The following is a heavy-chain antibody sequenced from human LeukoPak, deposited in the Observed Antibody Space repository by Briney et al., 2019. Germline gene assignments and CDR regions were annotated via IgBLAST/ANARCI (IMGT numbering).Heavy chain of an antibody. V-gene: IGHV4-59*01. D-gene: IGHD6-13*01. CDR1: GGSISSYY. Sequence: SETLSLTCTVSGGSISSYYWSWIRQPPGKGLEWIGYIYYSGSTNYNPSLKSRVTISVETFKNEFSLKLRSVTAADTAVYYCARVTGYRIEDYFDYWGQRTLVTVSS. CDR2: IYYSGST. J-gene: IGHJ4*02. CDR3: ARVTGYRIEDYFDY.